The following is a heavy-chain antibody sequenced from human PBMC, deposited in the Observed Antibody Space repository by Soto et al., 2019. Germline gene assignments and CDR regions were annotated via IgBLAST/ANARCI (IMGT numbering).Heavy chain of an antibody. Sequence: QVQLVQSGAEVKNPGASVKVSCKASGYTFTRYGIGWARQAPGQGLEWMGWINTYNGNTNYAQNVQGRVTLTTDTCTSIAYMELRSLRSNDTAIYYCAMVDVYVTPSPQDVWGQGTTVIVSS. J-gene: IGHJ6*02. D-gene: IGHD3-16*01. CDR2: INTYNGNT. V-gene: IGHV1-18*01. CDR3: AMVDVYVTPSPQDV. CDR1: GYTFTRYG.